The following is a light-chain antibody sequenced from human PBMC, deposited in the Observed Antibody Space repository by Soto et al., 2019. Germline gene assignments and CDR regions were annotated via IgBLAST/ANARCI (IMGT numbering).Light chain of an antibody. V-gene: IGKV1-39*01. J-gene: IGKJ1*01. CDR1: QSISRY. CDR2: AAS. CDR3: QQNYRATPWT. Sequence: DIQMTQSPSSLSASVGDRITITCRASQSISRYLNWYQHKPGKAPKLLINAASSLERGVPSRFSGGGSGTDFTLNISSLQPDDFANSYCQQNYRATPWTFGQGTKVDTK.